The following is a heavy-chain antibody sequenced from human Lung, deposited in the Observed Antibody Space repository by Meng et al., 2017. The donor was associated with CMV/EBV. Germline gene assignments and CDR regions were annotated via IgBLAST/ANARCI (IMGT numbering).Heavy chain of an antibody. J-gene: IGHJ4*02. CDR2: IYYSGST. CDR3: ARQESSWYYFDY. V-gene: IGHV4-39*01. Sequence: SXTXSLXCTVSGGSISSSSYYWGWIRQPPGKGLEWIGSIYYSGSTYYNPSLKSRVTISVDTSKNQFSLKLSSVTAADTAVYYCARQESSWYYFDYWGQGTLVTVS. D-gene: IGHD6-13*01. CDR1: GGSISSSSYY.